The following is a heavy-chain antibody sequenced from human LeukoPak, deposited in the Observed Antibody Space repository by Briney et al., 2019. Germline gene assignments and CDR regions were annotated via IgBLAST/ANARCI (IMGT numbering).Heavy chain of an antibody. CDR2: IDGSGDTI. J-gene: IGHJ4*02. V-gene: IGHV3-48*02. CDR1: GFTFSDYS. Sequence: GESLRLSCAASGFTFSDYSMNWVRQAPGKGLEWVSYIDGSGDTIYYADSVKGRFTISRDNAKSSLDLQMNSLRDEDTAVYYCSRRFDCWGQGTLVTVSS. CDR3: SRRFDC.